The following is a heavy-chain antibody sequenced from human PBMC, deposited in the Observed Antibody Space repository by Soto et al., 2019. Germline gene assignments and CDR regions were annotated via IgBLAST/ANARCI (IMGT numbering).Heavy chain of an antibody. CDR2: ISSSSSTI. D-gene: IGHD6-13*01. Sequence: GGSLRLSCAASGFTFSSYSMNWVRQAPGKGLEWVSYISSSSSTIYYADSVKGRFTISRDNAKNSLYLQMNSLRAGDTAVYYCARERSSSWYWYFDLWGRGTPVTVSS. J-gene: IGHJ2*01. CDR3: ARERSSSWYWYFDL. CDR1: GFTFSSYS. V-gene: IGHV3-48*04.